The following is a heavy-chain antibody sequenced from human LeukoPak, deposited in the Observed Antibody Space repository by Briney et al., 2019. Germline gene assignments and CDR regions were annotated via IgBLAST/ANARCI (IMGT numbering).Heavy chain of an antibody. V-gene: IGHV1-24*01. CDR3: ATELGYCSSTSCS. CDR2: FDPEDGET. Sequence: GASVKVSCKVSGYTLTELSMHWVRQAPGKGLKWMGSFDPEDGETIYAQMFQGGVTMTEDTSTDTAYMELSSLRSEDTAVYYCATELGYCSSTSCSWGQGTLVTVSS. D-gene: IGHD2-2*01. CDR1: GYTLTELS. J-gene: IGHJ4*02.